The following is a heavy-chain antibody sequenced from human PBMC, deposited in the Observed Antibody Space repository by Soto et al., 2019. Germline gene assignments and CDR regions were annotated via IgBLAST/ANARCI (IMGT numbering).Heavy chain of an antibody. D-gene: IGHD3-22*01. CDR1: GGSISSSDW. V-gene: IGHV4-4*02. CDR3: ARGNADSSGYYSNWYFDL. J-gene: IGHJ2*01. CDR2: IYHSGST. Sequence: SETLSLTCTVSGGSISSSDWWRWVRQPPGEGLEWIGEIYHSGSTNYNPSLKSRVTISVDKSKNQFSLKLSSVTAADTAVYYCARGNADSSGYYSNWYFDLWGRGTLVTVSS.